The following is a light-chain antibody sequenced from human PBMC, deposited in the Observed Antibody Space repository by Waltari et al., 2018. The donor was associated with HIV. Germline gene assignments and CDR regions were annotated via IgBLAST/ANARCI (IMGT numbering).Light chain of an antibody. CDR3: QQYYNNPWT. CDR1: QSVLYSSNNKNY. CDR2: WAS. V-gene: IGKV4-1*01. Sequence: DFVMTQSPDSLAVSLGERATINCKSSQSVLYSSNNKNYLGWYKQRPGQPPKLLIYWASIRESCVPDRFSGSGSVTDFTLTINSLQAEDVAVYYCQQYYNNPWTFGQGTKVEIK. J-gene: IGKJ1*01.